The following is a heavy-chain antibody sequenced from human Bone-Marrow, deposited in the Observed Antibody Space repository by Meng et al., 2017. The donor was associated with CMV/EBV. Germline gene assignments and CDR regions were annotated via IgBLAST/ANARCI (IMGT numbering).Heavy chain of an antibody. D-gene: IGHD1-26*01. CDR2: IYTGGTT. Sequence: GGSLRLSCLVSGFIDNNYYMTWVRQAPGKGLEWVSVIYTGGTTYYADSVKGRFTISRDNSKTTLYLQMNSLRAEDKAVYYCAIEVELIESRDYWGQGTLVTVSS. J-gene: IGHJ4*02. V-gene: IGHV3-66*02. CDR1: GFIDNNYY. CDR3: AIEVELIESRDY.